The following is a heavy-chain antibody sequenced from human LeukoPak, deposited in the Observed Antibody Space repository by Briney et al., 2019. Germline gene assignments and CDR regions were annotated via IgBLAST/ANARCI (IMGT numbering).Heavy chain of an antibody. CDR1: GYTLTELS. CDR3: ATESEAYDILTGSLDY. CDR2: FDPEDGET. J-gene: IGHJ4*02. V-gene: IGHV1-24*01. Sequence: GASVKASCKVSGYTLTELSMHWVRQAPGKGLEWMGGFDPEDGETIYAQKFQGRVTMTEDTSTDTAYMELSSLRSEDTAVYYCATESEAYDILTGSLDYWGQGTLVTVSS. D-gene: IGHD3-9*01.